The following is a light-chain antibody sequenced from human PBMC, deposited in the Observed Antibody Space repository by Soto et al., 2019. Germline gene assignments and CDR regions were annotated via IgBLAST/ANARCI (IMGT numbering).Light chain of an antibody. V-gene: IGKV1-33*01. J-gene: IGKJ2*01. Sequence: DIQMTQSPSSLSASVGDRVTITCQARQDITTHLKWYQQKPGKAPKLLIYDTSNLEIGLPSRFSGSGSGTDFNVTITRLQPEEIATYYCLHCNNVPFTFGQGTKLEI. CDR3: LHCNNVPFT. CDR1: QDITTH. CDR2: DTS.